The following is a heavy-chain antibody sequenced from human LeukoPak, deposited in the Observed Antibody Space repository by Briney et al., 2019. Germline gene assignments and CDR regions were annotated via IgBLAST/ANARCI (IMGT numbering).Heavy chain of an antibody. D-gene: IGHD6-13*01. Sequence: GESLKISCKGSGYSFTSYWIGWVRQMPGKGLEWMGIIYPGDSDTRYSPSFQGQVTISADKSISTAYLQWSSLKASDTAMYYCARAGTPVSSRYVAPFDYWGQGTLVTVSS. V-gene: IGHV5-51*01. CDR2: IYPGDSDT. J-gene: IGHJ4*02. CDR3: ARAGTPVSSRYVAPFDY. CDR1: GYSFTSYW.